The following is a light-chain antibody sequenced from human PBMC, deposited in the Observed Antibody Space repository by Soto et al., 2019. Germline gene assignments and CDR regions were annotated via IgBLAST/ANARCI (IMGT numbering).Light chain of an antibody. CDR2: MIS. Sequence: DFVMTQTPLSSPVTLGQPASISCRSSQSLVHSDGNTYLSWLHQRPGQPPRLLIYMISIRFSGVPVRFSGSGAGTDFTLKISRVEAEDVGVYYCMQATQPYTFGQGTKLEIK. J-gene: IGKJ2*01. CDR1: QSLVHSDGNTY. CDR3: MQATQPYT. V-gene: IGKV2-24*01.